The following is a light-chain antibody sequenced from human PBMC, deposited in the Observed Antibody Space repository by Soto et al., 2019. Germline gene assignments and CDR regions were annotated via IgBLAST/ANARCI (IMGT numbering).Light chain of an antibody. J-gene: IGLJ1*01. Sequence: QSALTQPASVSGSPGQSITISCTGSSSDIGGYNYVSWYEQHPGKAPKLIIYEVSNRPSGVSNRFSGSKSGNTASLTISGLQPEDEADYYCSSFTSTFRKVFGTGTKLTVL. CDR2: EVS. CDR1: SSDIGGYNY. CDR3: SSFTSTFRKV. V-gene: IGLV2-14*01.